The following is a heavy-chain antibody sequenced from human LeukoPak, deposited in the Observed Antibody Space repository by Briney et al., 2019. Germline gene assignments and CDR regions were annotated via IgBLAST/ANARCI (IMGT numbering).Heavy chain of an antibody. J-gene: IGHJ6*03. CDR2: ISWNSGSI. CDR1: GFTFDDYA. CDR3: AKGGTVYYYYYMDV. V-gene: IGHV3-9*01. Sequence: PGGSLRLSCAASGFTFDDYAMHWVRQAPGKGLEWVSGISWNSGSIGYADSVKGRFTISRDNAKNSLYLQMNSLRAEDTALYYCAKGGTVYYYYYMDVWGKGTTVTISS.